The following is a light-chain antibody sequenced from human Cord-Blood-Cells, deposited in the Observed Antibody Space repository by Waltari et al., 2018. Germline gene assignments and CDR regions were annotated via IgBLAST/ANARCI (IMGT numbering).Light chain of an antibody. CDR2: GAS. CDR1: QSVSSN. CDR3: QQYNNWPPAS. V-gene: IGKV3-15*01. J-gene: IGKJ2*03. Sequence: EIVMTPSPPTLSVSPGERATLSCRASQSVSSNLAWYQQKPGQAPRLLIYGASTRATGIPARFSGSGSGTEFTLTISSLQSEDFAVYYCQQYNNWPPASFGQGTKLEIK.